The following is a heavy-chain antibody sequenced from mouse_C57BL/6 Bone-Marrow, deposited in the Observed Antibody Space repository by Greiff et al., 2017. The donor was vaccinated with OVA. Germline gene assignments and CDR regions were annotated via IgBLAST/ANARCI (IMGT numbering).Heavy chain of an antibody. CDR2: ISYDGSN. D-gene: IGHD1-1*01. CDR1: GYSITSGYY. Sequence: EVKLQESGPGLVKPSQSLSLTCSVTGYSITSGYYWNWIRQFPGNKLEWMGYISYDGSNNYNPSLKNRISITRDTSKNQFFLKLNSVTTEDTATYYCARGPVVATDWYFDVWGTGTTVTVSS. CDR3: ARGPVVATDWYFDV. V-gene: IGHV3-6*01. J-gene: IGHJ1*03.